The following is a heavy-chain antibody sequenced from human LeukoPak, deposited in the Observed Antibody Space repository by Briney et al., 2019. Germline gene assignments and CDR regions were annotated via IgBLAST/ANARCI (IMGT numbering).Heavy chain of an antibody. CDR3: ARDIAAAGTVDY. CDR2: IYYSGST. J-gene: IGHJ4*02. V-gene: IGHV4-31*03. CDR1: GGSISSGGYY. D-gene: IGHD6-13*01. Sequence: SETLSLTCTVSGGSISSGGYYWSWIRQHPGKGLEWIGYIYYSGSTYYNPSLKSRVTISVDTSKNQFSLKLSSVTAADTAVCYCARDIAAAGTVDYWGQGTLVTVSS.